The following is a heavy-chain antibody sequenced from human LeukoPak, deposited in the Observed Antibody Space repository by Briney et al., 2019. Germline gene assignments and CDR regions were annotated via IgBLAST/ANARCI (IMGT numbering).Heavy chain of an antibody. CDR3: ARGPPEDIVVVPAAFPYNWFDP. CDR1: GFTFSSYS. D-gene: IGHD2-2*01. Sequence: GGSLRLSCATSGFTFSSYSMNRVRQAPGKGLEWVSSISSSSSYIYYADSVKGRFTISRDNAKNSLYLQMNSLRAEDTAVYYCARGPPEDIVVVPAAFPYNWFDPWGQGTLVTVSS. V-gene: IGHV3-21*01. J-gene: IGHJ5*02. CDR2: ISSSSSYI.